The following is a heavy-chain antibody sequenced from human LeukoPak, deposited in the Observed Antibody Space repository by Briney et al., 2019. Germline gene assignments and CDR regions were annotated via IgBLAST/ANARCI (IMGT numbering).Heavy chain of an antibody. CDR1: GGSISGYY. CDR2: IYYSGST. Sequence: SETLSLTCTVSGGSISGYYWSWIRQPPGKGLEWIGYIYYSGSTKYNPSLKSRVTMSVDTSKNQFSLKLSSVTAADTAVYYCARGASLPAYMDVWGKGTTVTVSS. CDR3: ARGASLPAYMDV. V-gene: IGHV4-59*12. J-gene: IGHJ6*03.